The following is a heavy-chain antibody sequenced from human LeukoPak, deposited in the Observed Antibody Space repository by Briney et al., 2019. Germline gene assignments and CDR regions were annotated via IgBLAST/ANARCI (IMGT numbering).Heavy chain of an antibody. Sequence: PGESLRLSCAASGFTFTTYWMSWVRQAPGKGLEWIGEINHSGSTNYNPSLKSRVTISVDTSKNRFSLKLSSVTAADTAVYYCARSPRIARKYFQHWGQGTLVTVSS. V-gene: IGHV4-34*01. CDR1: GFTFTTYW. CDR2: INHSGST. J-gene: IGHJ1*01. CDR3: ARSPRIARKYFQH.